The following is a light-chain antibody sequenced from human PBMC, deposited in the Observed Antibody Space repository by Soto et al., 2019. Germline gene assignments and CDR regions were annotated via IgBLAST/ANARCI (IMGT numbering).Light chain of an antibody. CDR2: DVN. CDR3: SSYTSSSTWV. J-gene: IGLJ3*02. CDR1: SSDVGDYNY. Sequence: QPVLTQPASVSGSPGQSITISCTGTSSDVGDYNYVSWYQHHPGKAPKLMIYDVNNRPSGVSNRFSGSKSGNTASLTISGLQTEDEADYYCSSYTSSSTWVFGGGTKLTVL. V-gene: IGLV2-14*03.